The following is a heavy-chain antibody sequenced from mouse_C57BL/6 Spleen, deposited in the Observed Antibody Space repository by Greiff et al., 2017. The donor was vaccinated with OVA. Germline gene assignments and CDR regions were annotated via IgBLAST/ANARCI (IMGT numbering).Heavy chain of an antibody. J-gene: IGHJ2*01. CDR1: GYTFTDYE. CDR2: IDPETGGT. Sequence: QVQLKQSGAELVRPGASVTLSCKASGYTFTDYEMHWVKQTPVHGLEWIGAIDPETGGTAYTQKFKGKAILTADKSSSTAYMELRSLTSEDSAVYYCTRGGSSYDYWGQGTTLTVSS. CDR3: TRGGSSYDY. V-gene: IGHV1-15*01. D-gene: IGHD1-1*01.